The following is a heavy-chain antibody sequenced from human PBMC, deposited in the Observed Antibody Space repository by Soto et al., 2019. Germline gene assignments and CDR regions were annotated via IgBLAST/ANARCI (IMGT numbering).Heavy chain of an antibody. Sequence: SETLSLTCTVSGGSITSSSYYWGWIRQPPGKGLEWIGSIYYSGSTYYNPSLKSRVTISVDTSKNQFSLKLSSVTAADTALYYCATQDVGGTYVYTFDPWGQGTLVTV. V-gene: IGHV4-39*01. CDR3: ATQDVGGTYVYTFDP. D-gene: IGHD1-26*01. CDR1: GGSITSSSYY. J-gene: IGHJ5*02. CDR2: IYYSGST.